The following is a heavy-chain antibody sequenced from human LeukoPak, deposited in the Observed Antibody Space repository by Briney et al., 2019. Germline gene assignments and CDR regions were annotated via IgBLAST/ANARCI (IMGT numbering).Heavy chain of an antibody. D-gene: IGHD2-8*01. CDR3: ARNNAMDV. V-gene: IGHV3-7*03. Sequence: GGSLRLSCVASGFPFSSYWMTWVRQAPGKGLEWVANIKQDGSKKSYVDSVKGRFTISKDNAKNSLYLQMSSLRAEDTALYHCARNNAMDVWGQGTTVIVSS. J-gene: IGHJ6*02. CDR2: IKQDGSKK. CDR1: GFPFSSYW.